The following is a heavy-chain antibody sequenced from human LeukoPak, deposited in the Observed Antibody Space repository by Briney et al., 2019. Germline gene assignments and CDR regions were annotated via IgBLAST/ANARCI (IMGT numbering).Heavy chain of an antibody. CDR1: GASISNYY. D-gene: IGHD3-22*01. Sequence: SETLSPTCTVSGASISNYYWSWIRQSPGKGLEWIGYMLYSGSTNQNPSLRSRVTISVDTSKNQFSLKLSSVTAADTAVYYCASGQYYYDSSGNTPGAFDIWGQGTMVTVSS. J-gene: IGHJ3*02. CDR3: ASGQYYYDSSGNTPGAFDI. CDR2: MLYSGST. V-gene: IGHV4-59*01.